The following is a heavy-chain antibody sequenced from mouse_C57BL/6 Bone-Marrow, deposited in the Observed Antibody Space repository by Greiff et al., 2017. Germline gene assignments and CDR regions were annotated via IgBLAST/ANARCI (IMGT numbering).Heavy chain of an antibody. V-gene: IGHV1-69*01. CDR3: ARSVYYYGSSPWFAY. Sequence: QVQLQQPGAELVMPGASVKLSCKASGYTFTSYWMHWVKQRPGQGLEWIGEIDPSDSYTNYNHKFKGKSTLTVDKSSSTAYMQLSSLTSEDSAVYYCARSVYYYGSSPWFAYWGQGTLVTVSA. J-gene: IGHJ3*01. CDR1: GYTFTSYW. CDR2: IDPSDSYT. D-gene: IGHD1-1*01.